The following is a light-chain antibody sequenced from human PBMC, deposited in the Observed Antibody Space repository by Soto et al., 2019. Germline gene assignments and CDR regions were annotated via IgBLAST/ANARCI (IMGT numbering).Light chain of an antibody. Sequence: QSALTQPASVSGSPGQSITISCTGTSSDVGGYNYVSWYHQHPGKAPKLMIYDISNRPSGVSNRFSGSRSGDTASLTISGLQAEDEADYFCSSYTSSSPPFGTGTKLTVL. CDR3: SSYTSSSPP. J-gene: IGLJ1*01. V-gene: IGLV2-14*01. CDR1: SSDVGGYNY. CDR2: DIS.